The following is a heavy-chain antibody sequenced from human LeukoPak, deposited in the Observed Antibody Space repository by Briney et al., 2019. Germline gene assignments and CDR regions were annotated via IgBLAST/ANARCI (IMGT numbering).Heavy chain of an antibody. Sequence: GGSLRLSCAASGFTFSDYYMSWIRPAPGEGLEWVSYISSIGSTTYYADSVKGRFTISRDNAKNSLYLQMNSLRAEDTAVYYCARVGDCSSSSCFWEYYFDYWGQGTLVTVSS. CDR2: ISSIGSTT. J-gene: IGHJ4*02. D-gene: IGHD2-2*01. CDR1: GFTFSDYY. V-gene: IGHV3-11*01. CDR3: ARVGDCSSSSCFWEYYFDY.